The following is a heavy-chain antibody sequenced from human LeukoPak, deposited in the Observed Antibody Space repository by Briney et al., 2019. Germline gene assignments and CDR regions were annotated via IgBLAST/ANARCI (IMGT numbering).Heavy chain of an antibody. Sequence: PSETLSLTCTVSGGSISSSSYYWGWIRQPPGKGLEWIGSIYYSGSTYYNPSLKSRVTISVDTSKNQSSLKLSSVAAADTAVYYCARQIHSSSSVDDASDIWGQGTMVTVSS. CDR3: ARQIHSSSSVDDASDI. CDR1: GGSISSSSYY. CDR2: IYYSGST. D-gene: IGHD6-6*01. V-gene: IGHV4-39*01. J-gene: IGHJ3*02.